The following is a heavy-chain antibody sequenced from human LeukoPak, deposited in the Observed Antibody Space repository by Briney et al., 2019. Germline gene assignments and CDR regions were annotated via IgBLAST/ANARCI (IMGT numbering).Heavy chain of an antibody. J-gene: IGHJ4*02. CDR3: ARYSYGSGGWYFDS. CDR1: GGTFSSYG. D-gene: IGHD3-10*01. CDR2: IIPKFGTP. Sequence: AASVTVSCKASGGTFSSYGISWVRQAPGQGLEWMGGIIPKFGTPNYAQKIQGRVTITADESTSTAYMELSSLRCEDTAVYYCARYSYGSGGWYFDSWGQGTLVIVSS. V-gene: IGHV1-69*13.